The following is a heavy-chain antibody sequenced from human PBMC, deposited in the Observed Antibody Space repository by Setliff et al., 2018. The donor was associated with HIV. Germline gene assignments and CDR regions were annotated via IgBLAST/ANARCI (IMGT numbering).Heavy chain of an antibody. J-gene: IGHJ2*01. CDR2: ISSSSSYI. Sequence: GGSLRLSCAASGFTFSSYSMNWVRQAPGKGLEWVSSISSSSSYIYYADSVKGRFTISRDNAKNSLYLQMNSLRAEDTAVYYCARDLRGYWYFDLWGRGTLGTVPQ. CDR3: ARDLRGYWYFDL. V-gene: IGHV3-21*01. CDR1: GFTFSSYS. D-gene: IGHD3-10*01.